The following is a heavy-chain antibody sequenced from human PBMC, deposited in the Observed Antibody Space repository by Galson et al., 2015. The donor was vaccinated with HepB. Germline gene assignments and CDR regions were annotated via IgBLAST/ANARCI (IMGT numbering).Heavy chain of an antibody. CDR1: GDSVSSNSAA. V-gene: IGHV6-1*01. J-gene: IGHJ6*03. CDR3: ARIGPYYYYMDV. Sequence: CAISGDSVSSNSAAWNWIRQSPSRGLEWLGRTYYRSTWYNDYAPSVKSRITINPDTSKNHFSLHLNSVTAADTAVYYCARIGPYYYYMDVWGKGTTVTVSS. CDR2: TYYRSTWYN.